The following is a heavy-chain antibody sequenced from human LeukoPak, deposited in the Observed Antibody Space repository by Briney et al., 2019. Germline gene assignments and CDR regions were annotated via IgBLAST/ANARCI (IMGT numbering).Heavy chain of an antibody. CDR2: INPSRGST. CDR3: ARDLRIFGVAYWLDP. CDR1: GYTFMSYY. V-gene: IGHV1-46*01. J-gene: IGHJ5*02. D-gene: IGHD3-3*01. Sequence: ASVKVSCRASGYTFMSYYMHWVRQAPGQGLEWMGTINPSRGSTTYAQRFQDRVTLTRDTSTSTVYMELSSLTSEDTAVYYCARDLRIFGVAYWLDPWGQGTLVTVSS.